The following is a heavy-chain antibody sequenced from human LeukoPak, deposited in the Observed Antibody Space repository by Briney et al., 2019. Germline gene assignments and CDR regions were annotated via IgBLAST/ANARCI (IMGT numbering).Heavy chain of an antibody. CDR1: GGSISTYY. CDR3: ARGGVFGDYRYNWFDP. CDR2: IYSSGST. J-gene: IGHJ5*02. D-gene: IGHD3-10*01. V-gene: IGHV4-59*01. Sequence: SETLPLTCTVSGGSISTYYWSWIRQPPGKGLEWIGYIYSSGSTNYNPSLKSRVTISVDTSKNQFSLKLSSVSAADTAVYYCARGGVFGDYRYNWFDPWGPGTLVIVSS.